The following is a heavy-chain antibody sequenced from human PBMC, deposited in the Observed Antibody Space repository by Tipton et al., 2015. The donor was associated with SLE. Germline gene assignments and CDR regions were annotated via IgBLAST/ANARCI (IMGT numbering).Heavy chain of an antibody. J-gene: IGHJ2*01. CDR2: IYYSGST. D-gene: IGHD6-25*01. Sequence: TLSLTCTVSGGSISSYYWSWIRQPPGKGLEWIGYIYYSGSTNYNPSLKSRVTISVDTSKNQFSLKLSSVTAADTAVYYCARRRGGPWYFDLWGRGTLVTVSS. CDR1: GGSISSYY. V-gene: IGHV4-59*01. CDR3: ARRRGGPWYFDL.